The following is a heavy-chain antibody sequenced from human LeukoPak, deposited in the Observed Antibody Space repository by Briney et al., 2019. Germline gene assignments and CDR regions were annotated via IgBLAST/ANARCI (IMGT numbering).Heavy chain of an antibody. CDR1: GGSISSYY. D-gene: IGHD6-13*01. CDR2: IYYSGST. V-gene: IGHV4-59*01. CDR3: ARVVLVRRRGIAAINDAFDI. J-gene: IGHJ3*02. Sequence: SETLSLTCTVSGGSISSYYWSWIRQPPGKGLEWIGYIYYSGSTNYNPSLKSRVTISVDTSKNQFSLKLSSVTAADTAVYYCARVVLVRRRGIAAINDAFDIWGQGTMVTVSS.